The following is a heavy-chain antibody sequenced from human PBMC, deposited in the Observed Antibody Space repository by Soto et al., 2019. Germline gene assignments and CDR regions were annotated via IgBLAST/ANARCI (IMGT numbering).Heavy chain of an antibody. D-gene: IGHD5-12*01. Sequence: NPSETLSLTCTVSGGSISSGGYYWSWIRQHPGKGLEWIGYIYYSGSTYYNPSLKSRVTISVDTSKNQFSLKLSSVTAADTAVYYCARVSRDIVATIVDYWGQGTLVTAPQ. CDR1: GGSISSGGYY. CDR2: IYYSGST. CDR3: ARVSRDIVATIVDY. V-gene: IGHV4-31*03. J-gene: IGHJ4*02.